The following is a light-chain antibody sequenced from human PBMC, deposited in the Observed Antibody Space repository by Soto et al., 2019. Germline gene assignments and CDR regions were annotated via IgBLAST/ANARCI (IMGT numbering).Light chain of an antibody. Sequence: DIVLTQSPLSLPVTPGKPASISCRSSQSLLQSNGNNHVDWYLQRPGQSPQLLLYLASSRASGVPDRFSGSGSGTEFSLEISRVEAEDVGVYYCLQAAQSPLTFGQGTRLEIK. CDR2: LAS. J-gene: IGKJ5*01. CDR1: QSLLQSNGNNH. CDR3: LQAAQSPLT. V-gene: IGKV2-28*01.